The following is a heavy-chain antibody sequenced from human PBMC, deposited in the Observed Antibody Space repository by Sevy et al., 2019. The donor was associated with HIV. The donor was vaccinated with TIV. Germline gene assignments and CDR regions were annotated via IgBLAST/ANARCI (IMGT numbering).Heavy chain of an antibody. CDR1: GGSISSDSYY. D-gene: IGHD1-26*01. CDR3: ARFVSGSDVSWFDP. J-gene: IGHJ5*02. CDR2: IYVSGST. V-gene: IGHV4-61*02. Sequence: SETLSLTCTVSGGSISSDSYYWSWLPQPAGKGLEWIGRIYVSGSTNYNPSLKSRVTTSLNTYKNQFSLMLSSVTAADTAMYYCARFVSGSDVSWFDPWGQGTLVTVSS.